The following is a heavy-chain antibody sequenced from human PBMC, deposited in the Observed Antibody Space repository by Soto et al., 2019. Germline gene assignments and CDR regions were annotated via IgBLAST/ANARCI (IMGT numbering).Heavy chain of an antibody. CDR3: AKVGYYNSGWFDS. D-gene: IGHD6-25*01. V-gene: IGHV3-23*01. CDR1: GFSFSTYA. Sequence: EVQLLESGGGLAQPGGSLRLCCTASGFSFSTYAMSWVRQAPGKGLEWVSTISGGVGNTYYADSVKGRFTVSRDNSKNTLFLQMNSLRAEDTATYYCAKVGYYNSGWFDSWGQGTLVIVSS. J-gene: IGHJ5*01. CDR2: ISGGVGNT.